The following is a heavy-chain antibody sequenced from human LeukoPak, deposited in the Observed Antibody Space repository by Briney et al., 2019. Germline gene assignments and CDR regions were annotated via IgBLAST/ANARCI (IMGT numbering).Heavy chain of an antibody. CDR1: ESSFTNFA. D-gene: IGHD2-2*03. V-gene: IGHV3-23*01. Sequence: GGPLNPSCAAPESSFTNFAMGGVRTPQAGGRECPSSMKGGGETFYADSVKGRFTLSRDVSRNTVYLQLNNLRVEDTAIYYCARASWISTADAVCWGQGTQVTVSA. CDR2: MKGGGET. J-gene: IGHJ4*02. CDR3: ARASWISTADAVC.